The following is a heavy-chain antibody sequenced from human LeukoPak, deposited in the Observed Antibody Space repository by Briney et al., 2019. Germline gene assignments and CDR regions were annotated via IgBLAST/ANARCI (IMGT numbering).Heavy chain of an antibody. CDR3: ARDRGHSYDY. CDR1: GGSIIIGSYY. D-gene: IGHD5-18*01. V-gene: IGHV4-61*02. CDR2: IYTSGST. J-gene: IGHJ4*02. Sequence: SQTLSLTCTVSGGSIIIGSYYWTWIRQPAGKGLEWIGRIYTSGSTNYNPSLKSRVNISLDTSKNQFALKPSSVTAADTAVYYCARDRGHSYDYWGQGTLVTVSS.